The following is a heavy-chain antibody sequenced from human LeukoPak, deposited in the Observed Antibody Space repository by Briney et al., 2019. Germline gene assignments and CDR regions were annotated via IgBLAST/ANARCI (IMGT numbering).Heavy chain of an antibody. CDR3: AGGTTGTTGNY. CDR2: INAGNGNT. Sequence: ASVKVSCMASGYTFTSYAMHWVRQAPGQRLGWMGWINAGNGNTKYSQKFQRRVTITRDPSASTAYMELSSLRSEDTAVYYCAGGTTGTTGNYWGQGTLVTVSS. D-gene: IGHD1-1*01. V-gene: IGHV1-3*01. J-gene: IGHJ4*02. CDR1: GYTFTSYA.